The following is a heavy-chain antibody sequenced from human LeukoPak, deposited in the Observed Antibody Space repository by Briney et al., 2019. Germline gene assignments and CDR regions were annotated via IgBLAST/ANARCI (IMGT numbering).Heavy chain of an antibody. Sequence: PGRSLRLSCTASGFTFGDYGMSWVRQAPGKGLEWVGFIRSKAYGGTTEYAASVKGRFAISRDDSKSIAYLQMNSLKTEGTAVYYCTRGDYYDTSGYYFLFDYWGQGTLVTVSS. CDR3: TRGDYYDTSGYYFLFDY. V-gene: IGHV3-49*04. D-gene: IGHD3-22*01. CDR1: GFTFGDYG. J-gene: IGHJ4*02. CDR2: IRSKAYGGTT.